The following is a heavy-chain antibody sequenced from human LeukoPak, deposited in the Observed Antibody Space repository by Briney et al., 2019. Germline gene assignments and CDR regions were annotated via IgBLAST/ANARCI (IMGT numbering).Heavy chain of an antibody. CDR3: ARDLGGSGSSYYGMDV. J-gene: IGHJ6*02. CDR2: ISYDGSNK. Sequence: PGRSLRLSCAASGFTFSNYAIHWVRQAPGKGLEWVAIISYDGSNKYYADSVKGRFTISRDNSKNTLYLQMNSLRAEDTAVYYCARDLGGSGSSYYGMDVWGQGTTVTVSS. CDR1: GFTFSNYA. V-gene: IGHV3-30*03. D-gene: IGHD3-10*01.